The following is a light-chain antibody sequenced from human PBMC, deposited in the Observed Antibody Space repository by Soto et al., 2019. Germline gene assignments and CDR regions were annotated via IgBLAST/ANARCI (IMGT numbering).Light chain of an antibody. J-gene: IGLJ2*01. CDR1: SSDVGSYNL. Sequence: QSVLTQPASVSGSPGQSITISSTGTSSDVGSYNLVSWYQQHPGKAPKLMIYEGSKRPSGVSNRFSGSKSGNTASLTLSGLQAEHEADYFCCSYAGSSTVVFGGGTKVTVL. CDR2: EGS. CDR3: CSYAGSSTVV. V-gene: IGLV2-23*01.